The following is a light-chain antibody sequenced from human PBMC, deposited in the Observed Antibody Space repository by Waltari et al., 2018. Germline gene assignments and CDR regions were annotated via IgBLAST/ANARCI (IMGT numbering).Light chain of an antibody. Sequence: SYELTQPHSVSVSPGQTARITCGGDNIGSKSVQWYQQRPPPAPLLVIYGNRERRPRIPERFSGATSGDTATLTITGVEAGDEADYYCQVWDVTTKYLFGGGTRLTVL. CDR3: QVWDVTTKYL. CDR1: NIGSKS. CDR2: GNR. V-gene: IGLV3-21*02. J-gene: IGLJ2*01.